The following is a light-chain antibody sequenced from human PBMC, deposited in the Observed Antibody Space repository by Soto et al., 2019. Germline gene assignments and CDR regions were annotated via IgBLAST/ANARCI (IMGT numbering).Light chain of an antibody. Sequence: IQMTQSRSSLSASVGDRVTITCRASQGIRNDLDWFQQKPGKAPKLLIYAASNLQSGVPARFSGSGSGTDFTLTISSLQPEDFATYYCLQKYFYPFTFGPGTKVDIK. V-gene: IGKV1-6*01. CDR3: LQKYFYPFT. CDR2: AAS. CDR1: QGIRND. J-gene: IGKJ3*01.